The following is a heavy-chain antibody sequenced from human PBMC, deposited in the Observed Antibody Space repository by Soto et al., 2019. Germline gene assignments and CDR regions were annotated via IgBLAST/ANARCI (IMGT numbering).Heavy chain of an antibody. D-gene: IGHD6-19*01. CDR3: VVDTAVAGPIPFDY. J-gene: IGHJ4*02. CDR2: IRSKTHSYAT. Sequence: EVPLVESGGGLVQPGGSLKLSCAASGFTFSDSAMHWVRQASGKGLEWVGRIRSKTHSYATAYGASVKGRFTISRADSKNTAYLQLNSLKIEDTAVYFCVVDTAVAGPIPFDYWGQGTLVTVSS. CDR1: GFTFSDSA. V-gene: IGHV3-73*01.